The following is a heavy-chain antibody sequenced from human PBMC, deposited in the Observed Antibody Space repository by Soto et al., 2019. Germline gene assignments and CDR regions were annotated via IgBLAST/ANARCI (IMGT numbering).Heavy chain of an antibody. CDR1: GYSFTSYW. V-gene: IGHV5-51*01. J-gene: IGHJ3*02. CDR3: AGGRVVVAATLHAFDI. CDR2: IYPGDSDT. Sequence: PGESLKISCKGSGYSFTSYWIGWVRQMPGKGLEWMGIIYPGDSDTRYSPSFQGQVTISADKSISTAYLQWSSLKASDTAMYYCAGGRVVVAATLHAFDIWGQGTMVTVSS. D-gene: IGHD2-15*01.